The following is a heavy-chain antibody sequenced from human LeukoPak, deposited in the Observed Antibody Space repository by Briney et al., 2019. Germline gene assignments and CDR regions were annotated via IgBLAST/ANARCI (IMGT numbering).Heavy chain of an antibody. Sequence: GGSLTLSCTASGFTFSIYWKHGLRQAPGKGLVWVSRISSDGSIAINADSVEGRFTVSRDNAKNTLYLQMNSLRVEDTAVYYCARADYGGNSDFHYWGQGTLVTVSS. D-gene: IGHD4-23*01. J-gene: IGHJ4*02. CDR1: GFTFSIYW. CDR2: ISSDGSIA. V-gene: IGHV3-74*01. CDR3: ARADYGGNSDFHY.